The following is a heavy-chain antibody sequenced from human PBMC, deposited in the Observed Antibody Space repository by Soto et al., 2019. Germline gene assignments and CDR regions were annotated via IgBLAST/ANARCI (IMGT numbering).Heavy chain of an antibody. J-gene: IGHJ4*02. CDR2: IYYSGTT. CDR3: ARREIQGPIDY. CDR1: GYSISSSNW. D-gene: IGHD1-26*01. Sequence: QVQLQESGPGLVKPSDTLSLTCAVSGYSISSSNWWGWIRQPPGKGLEWIGYIYYSGTTYYNPSLKSRLTMSVDTSKNQFSLKLTPVTAVDTAVYYCARREIQGPIDYWGQGTLVTVSS. V-gene: IGHV4-28*01.